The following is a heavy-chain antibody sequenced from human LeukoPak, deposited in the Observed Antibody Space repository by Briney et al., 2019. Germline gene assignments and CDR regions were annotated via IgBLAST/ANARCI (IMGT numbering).Heavy chain of an antibody. J-gene: IGHJ4*02. Sequence: GESLKISCKGSGYRFTSYWIGWVRQMPGKGLEWVGIIYPGDSDTRYSPSFQGQVTISADKSISTAYLQWSSLKASDTAMYYCASRRAVAGSPFGYWGQGTLVTVFS. CDR3: ASRRAVAGSPFGY. CDR1: GYRFTSYW. CDR2: IYPGDSDT. D-gene: IGHD6-19*01. V-gene: IGHV5-51*01.